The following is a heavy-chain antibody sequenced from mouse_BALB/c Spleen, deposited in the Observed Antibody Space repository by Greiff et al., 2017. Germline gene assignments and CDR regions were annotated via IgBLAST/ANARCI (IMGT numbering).Heavy chain of an antibody. V-gene: IGHV3-2*02. Sequence: EVQLQESGPGLVKPSQSLSLTCTVTGYSITSDYAWNWIRQFPGNKLEWMGYISYSGSTSYNPSLKSRISITRDTSKNQFFLQLNSVTTEDTATYYCARDLLFITTVVATKGYAMDYWGQGTSVTVSS. D-gene: IGHD1-1*01. CDR2: ISYSGST. CDR1: GYSITSDYA. J-gene: IGHJ4*01. CDR3: ARDLLFITTVVATKGYAMDY.